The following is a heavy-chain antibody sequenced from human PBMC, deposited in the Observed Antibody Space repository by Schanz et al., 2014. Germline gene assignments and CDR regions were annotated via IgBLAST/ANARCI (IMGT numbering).Heavy chain of an antibody. Sequence: QVQLVQSGPEVKKPGSSVKVSCQAFGDTFSKYNIMWVRQVPGQGLEWLGWISGSNGNTNYTQKFQGRVTMTIDPYTSTAYMELRSLRSDDTAVYYCARAKRFGDMDVWGQGTTVTVSS. D-gene: IGHD3-10*01. J-gene: IGHJ6*02. V-gene: IGHV1-18*04. CDR1: GDTFSKYN. CDR2: ISGSNGNT. CDR3: ARAKRFGDMDV.